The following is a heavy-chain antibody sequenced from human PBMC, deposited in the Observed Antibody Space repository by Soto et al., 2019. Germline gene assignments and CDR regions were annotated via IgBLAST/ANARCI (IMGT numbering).Heavy chain of an antibody. J-gene: IGHJ4*02. V-gene: IGHV4-30-2*01. CDR1: RGSISSGGYS. D-gene: IGHD3-22*01. CDR2: IYHSGST. Sequence: SQTRSLPCSVSRGSISSGGYSWCWIRQPPGKGLESSGYIYHSGSTYYYPSLKSRVTISVDRSKNQFSLKLSSATAAATAVYCCARDYYDSSGFDYWGQGTLVTVSS. CDR3: ARDYYDSSGFDY.